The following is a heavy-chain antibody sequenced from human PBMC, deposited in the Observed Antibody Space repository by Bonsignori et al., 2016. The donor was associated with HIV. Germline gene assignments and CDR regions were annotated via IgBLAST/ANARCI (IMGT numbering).Heavy chain of an antibody. CDR3: ARGGYYDYVWGSYSNSYFDY. CDR2: IKQDGSEK. D-gene: IGHD3-16*01. V-gene: IGHV3-7*03. J-gene: IGHJ4*02. Sequence: WIRQPPGKGLEWVANIKQDGSEKYYVDSVKGRFTISRDNAKNSLYLQMNSLRAEDTAVYYCARGGYYDYVWGSYSNSYFDYWGQGTLVTVSS.